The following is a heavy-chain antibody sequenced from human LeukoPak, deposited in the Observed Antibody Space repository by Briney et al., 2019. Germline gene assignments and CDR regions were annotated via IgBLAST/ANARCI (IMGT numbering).Heavy chain of an antibody. Sequence: SETLSLTCAVYGGSFSGYYWSWIRQPPGKGLEWIGEINHSGSTNYNSSLKSRVTISVHTSKNQFSLKLSSVTAADTAVYYCARDLIYDFWSGYYKAGYFVYWGQGTLVTVSS. D-gene: IGHD3-3*01. V-gene: IGHV4-34*01. CDR1: GGSFSGYY. CDR2: INHSGST. CDR3: ARDLIYDFWSGYYKAGYFVY. J-gene: IGHJ4*02.